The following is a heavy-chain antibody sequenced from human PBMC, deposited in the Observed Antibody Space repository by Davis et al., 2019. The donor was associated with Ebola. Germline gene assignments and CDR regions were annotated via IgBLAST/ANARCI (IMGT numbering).Heavy chain of an antibody. CDR1: GGSISGGANY. D-gene: IGHD2-8*01. Sequence: PSETLSLTCTVSGGSISGGANYWSWLRQHPGKGLEWIGYIYYSGSTSYNPSLKSRLTISIDTSENKFSLDLTSATAADMAVYYCARDKCTNGVCYDSWGQGILVTVSS. J-gene: IGHJ4*02. V-gene: IGHV4-31*03. CDR3: ARDKCTNGVCYDS. CDR2: IYYSGST.